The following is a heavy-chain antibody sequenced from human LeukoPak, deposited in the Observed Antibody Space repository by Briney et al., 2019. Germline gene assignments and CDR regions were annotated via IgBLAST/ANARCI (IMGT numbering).Heavy chain of an antibody. J-gene: IGHJ4*02. CDR3: ARDLASVADY. D-gene: IGHD6-19*01. V-gene: IGHV3-66*01. CDR1: GFTVSSNY. Sequence: GGSLRLSCAASGFTVSSNYMSWVRQAPGKGLEWVSIIYSGGSTYYADSVKGRFTIPRDNSKNTLYLQMNSLRAEDTAVYYCARDLASVADYWGQGTLVTVSS. CDR2: IYSGGST.